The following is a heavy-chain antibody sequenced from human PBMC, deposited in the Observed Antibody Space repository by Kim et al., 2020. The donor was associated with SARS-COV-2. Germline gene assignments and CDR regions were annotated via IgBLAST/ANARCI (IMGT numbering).Heavy chain of an antibody. CDR3: ARDTEGICSISRSSNYY. CDR1: GFTFSSYW. J-gene: IGHJ6*01. V-gene: IGHV3-7*01. D-gene: IGHD6-6*01. CDR2: INNDGSEK. Sequence: GGSLRLSCAASGFTFSSYWMHWVRQAPGKGLEWVANINNDGSEKYYVDSVKGRFTISRDTAKNSLYLQMNSLSAEDTAVYYCARDTEGICSISRSSNYY.